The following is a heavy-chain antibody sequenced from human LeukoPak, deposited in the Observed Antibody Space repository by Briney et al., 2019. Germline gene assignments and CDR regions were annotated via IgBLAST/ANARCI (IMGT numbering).Heavy chain of an antibody. D-gene: IGHD3-10*01. CDR3: ARSYGSGDWFDP. J-gene: IGHJ5*02. Sequence: ASVKVSCKASGYTFTSYDINWVRQATGQGLEWMGWINPNSGGTNYAQKFQGRVTMTRDTSISTAYMELSRLRSDDTAVYYCARSYGSGDWFDPWGQGTLVTVSS. CDR2: INPNSGGT. CDR1: GYTFTSYD. V-gene: IGHV1-2*02.